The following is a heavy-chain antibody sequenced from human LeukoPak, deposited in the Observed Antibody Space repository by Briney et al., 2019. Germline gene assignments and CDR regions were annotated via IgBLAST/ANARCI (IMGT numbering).Heavy chain of an antibody. CDR1: GFTFSSYE. D-gene: IGHD6-19*01. CDR2: ISSSGSTI. V-gene: IGHV3-48*03. CDR3: ARAMDPIQWLVPPSPDY. J-gene: IGHJ4*02. Sequence: GGSLRLSCAASGFTFSSYEMNWVRQAPGKGLEWVSYISSSGSTIYYADSVKGRFTISRDNAKNSLYLQMNSLRAEDTAVHYCARAMDPIQWLVPPSPDYWGQGTLVTVSS.